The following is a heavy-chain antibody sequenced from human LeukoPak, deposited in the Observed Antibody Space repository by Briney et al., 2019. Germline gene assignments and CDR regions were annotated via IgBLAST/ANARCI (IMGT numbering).Heavy chain of an antibody. D-gene: IGHD1-7*01. V-gene: IGHV3-23*01. CDR2: ICGSCRNT. Sequence: GGSLRLSCAASGFIFGDYAMSWVRQAPGKGLEWVSTICGSCRNTHYADPVKGRFTISRDNSKNTLDLQMSSLRAEDTAVYYCARDVGELMFDYWGQGVLVTVS. CDR3: ARDVGELMFDY. CDR1: GFIFGDYA. J-gene: IGHJ4*02.